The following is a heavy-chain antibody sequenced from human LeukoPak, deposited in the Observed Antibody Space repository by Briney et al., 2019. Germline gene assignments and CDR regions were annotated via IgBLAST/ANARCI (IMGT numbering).Heavy chain of an antibody. CDR1: GGPFSGYY. J-gene: IGHJ4*02. D-gene: IGHD3-10*01. CDR2: INHSGST. Sequence: SETLSLTCAVYGGPFSGYYWSWIRQPPGKGLEWIGEINHSGSTNYNPSLKSRVTISVDTSKNQFSLKLSSVTAADTAVYYCARGRVYYYGSGRRDFDYWGEGTLVTASS. V-gene: IGHV4-34*01. CDR3: ARGRVYYYGSGRRDFDY.